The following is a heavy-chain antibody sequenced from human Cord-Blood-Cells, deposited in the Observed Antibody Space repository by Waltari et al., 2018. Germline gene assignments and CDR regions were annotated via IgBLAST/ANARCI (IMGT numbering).Heavy chain of an antibody. Sequence: QLQLQESGPGLVKPSETLSLTCTVSGGSISSSSYYWGWIRQPPGKGLEWIGSIDYSGTTSYNPSLKSRVTISVDTSKNQFSLKLSSVTAADTAVYYCVHYDFTRGDYFDYWGQGTLVTVSS. CDR1: GGSISSSSYY. CDR3: VHYDFTRGDYFDY. CDR2: IDYSGTT. J-gene: IGHJ4*02. V-gene: IGHV4-39*01. D-gene: IGHD3-22*01.